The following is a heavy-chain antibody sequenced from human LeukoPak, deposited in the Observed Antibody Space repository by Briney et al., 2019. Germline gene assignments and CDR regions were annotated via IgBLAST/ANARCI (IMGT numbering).Heavy chain of an antibody. Sequence: GGSLRLSCAASGFTFSSFAMNWVRQAPGKGLEWISLISGSGGTTYYADSVKGRFTISRDNSRNTLYLQMNSLRAEDTAVYYCAKDYSRSMNAPRTWGQGTLVTVSS. CDR1: GFTFSSFA. CDR2: ISGSGGTT. J-gene: IGHJ5*02. CDR3: AKDYSRSMNAPRT. D-gene: IGHD6-6*01. V-gene: IGHV3-23*01.